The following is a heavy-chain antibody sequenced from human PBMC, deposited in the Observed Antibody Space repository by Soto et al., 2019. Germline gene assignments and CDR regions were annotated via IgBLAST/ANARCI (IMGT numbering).Heavy chain of an antibody. V-gene: IGHV5-51*01. Sequence: PGESLKISCKGSGYSFPTHWIGWVRQMPGKGLEWMGIIYPGDSDTRYSPSFQGQVTISVDKSINTAYLQWSTLKASDTAMYYCARGATVGTTTGFLDYWGQGTLVTVSS. D-gene: IGHD1-26*01. CDR3: ARGATVGTTTGFLDY. CDR1: GYSFPTHW. J-gene: IGHJ4*02. CDR2: IYPGDSDT.